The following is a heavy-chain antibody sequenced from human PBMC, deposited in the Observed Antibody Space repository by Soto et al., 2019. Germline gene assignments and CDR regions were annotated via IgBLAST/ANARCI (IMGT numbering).Heavy chain of an antibody. J-gene: IGHJ6*03. D-gene: IGHD3-3*01. Sequence: GGSLSLSCAASGFPFSSYWMSWVRQAPGKGLEWVANIKQDGSEKYYVDSVKGRFTISRDNAKNSLYLQMNSLRAEDTAVYYCARVRSITIFCCGGYYMDVWGKGTTVTVSS. CDR2: IKQDGSEK. V-gene: IGHV3-7*01. CDR1: GFPFSSYW. CDR3: ARVRSITIFCCGGYYMDV.